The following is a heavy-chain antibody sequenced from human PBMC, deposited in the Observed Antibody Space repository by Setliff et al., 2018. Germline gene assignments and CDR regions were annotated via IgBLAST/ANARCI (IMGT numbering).Heavy chain of an antibody. D-gene: IGHD3-3*01. J-gene: IGHJ4*02. CDR2: IYYSGST. CDR3: ARRETYYNFWSGYYAY. Sequence: SETLSLTCTVSGGSISSSSYYWGWIRQPPGKGLEWIGSIYYSGSTYYNPSLKRRVTISVDTSKNQFSLKLSPVTAADTAVYYCARRETYYNFWSGYYAYWGQGTLVTVSS. CDR1: GGSISSSSYY. V-gene: IGHV4-39*07.